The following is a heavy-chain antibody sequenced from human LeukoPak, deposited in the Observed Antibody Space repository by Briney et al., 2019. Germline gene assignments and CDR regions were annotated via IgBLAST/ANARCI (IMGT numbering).Heavy chain of an antibody. D-gene: IGHD6-13*01. Sequence: QPGGTLRLSCAASGFTFSSYGMSWVRQAPGKGLEWVSAISGSGGSTYYADSVKGRFTISRDNSKNTLYLQMNSLRAEDTAAYYCARDLRVEGSSWFYYYYYMDVWGKGTTVTVSS. CDR1: GFTFSSYG. CDR2: ISGSGGST. J-gene: IGHJ6*03. V-gene: IGHV3-23*01. CDR3: ARDLRVEGSSWFYYYYYMDV.